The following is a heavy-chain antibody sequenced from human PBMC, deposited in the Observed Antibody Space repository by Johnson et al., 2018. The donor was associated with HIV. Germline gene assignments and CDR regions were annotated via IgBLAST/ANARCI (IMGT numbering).Heavy chain of an antibody. CDR1: GFSFSHYG. CDR2: INQDGTEK. D-gene: IGHD1-26*01. J-gene: IGHJ3*01. CDR3: ARDVVSDGSYPPDAFDV. V-gene: IGHV3-7*05. Sequence: VQLVESGGGVVQPGGSLRLSCVASGFSFSHYGMHWVRQAPGKGLEWVANINQDGTEKYYVDFVKGRFTISRDNSKKSLFLQVNSLRTEDTAVYYCARDVVSDGSYPPDAFDVWGQGTMVTVSS.